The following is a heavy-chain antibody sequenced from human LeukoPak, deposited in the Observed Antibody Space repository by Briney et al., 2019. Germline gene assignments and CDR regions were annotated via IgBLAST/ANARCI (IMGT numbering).Heavy chain of an antibody. J-gene: IGHJ5*02. CDR1: GVPIASHSW. D-gene: IGHD6-13*01. CDR2: IYYSGST. V-gene: IGHV4-31*11. Sequence: SETLSLTCAVSGVPIASHSWWSWVRQHPGKGLEWIGYIYYSGSTYYNPSLKSRVTISADTSKNQFSLKLSSVTAADTAVYYCARDRAAAGFNWFDPWGQGTLVTVSS. CDR3: ARDRAAAGFNWFDP.